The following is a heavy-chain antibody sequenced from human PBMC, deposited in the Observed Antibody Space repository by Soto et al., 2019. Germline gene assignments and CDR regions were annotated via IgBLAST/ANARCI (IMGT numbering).Heavy chain of an antibody. V-gene: IGHV3-15*01. J-gene: IGHJ4*02. D-gene: IGHD4-17*01. Sequence: GGSLGLSCAASGLTFENAGMSWVRQAPGKGLEWIGRIKNKKDGETKDYAAPVKGRFTISRDDSRNTLYLQMRSLRTEDTAMYYCTTDPGDFEDYWGQGAQVTVSS. CDR2: IKNKKDGETK. CDR1: GLTFENAG. CDR3: TTDPGDFEDY.